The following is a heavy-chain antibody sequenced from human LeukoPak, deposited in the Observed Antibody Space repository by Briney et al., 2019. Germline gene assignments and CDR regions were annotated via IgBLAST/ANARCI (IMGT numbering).Heavy chain of an antibody. Sequence: KPSETLSLTCAVYGGSFSGYYWSWIRQPPGKGLEWIGEINHSGSTNYNPSLKSRVTISVDTSKNQFSLKLSSVTAADTAVYFCVGNGYYALDYWGQGALDTVAS. V-gene: IGHV4-34*01. CDR3: VGNGYYALDY. J-gene: IGHJ4*02. D-gene: IGHD2/OR15-2a*01. CDR1: GGSFSGYY. CDR2: INHSGST.